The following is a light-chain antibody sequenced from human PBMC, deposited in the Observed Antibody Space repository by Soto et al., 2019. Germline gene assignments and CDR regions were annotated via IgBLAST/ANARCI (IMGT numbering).Light chain of an antibody. CDR1: SSNIGSNT. Sequence: QSVLTQPPSASGTPGQRVTISCSGSSSNIGSNTVHWYQQLAGAAPKLLIYDSNQRPSGVPDRFSGSQSGTSASLAISGLXXEDEADYYCAAWDDSLNFPYVFGTGTKLTVL. CDR2: DSN. J-gene: IGLJ1*01. CDR3: AAWDDSLNFPYV. V-gene: IGLV1-44*01.